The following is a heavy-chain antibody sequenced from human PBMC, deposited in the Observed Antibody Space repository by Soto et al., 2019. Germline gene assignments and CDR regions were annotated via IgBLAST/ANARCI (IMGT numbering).Heavy chain of an antibody. CDR3: AIQGYGPQHGLVDP. D-gene: IGHD5-18*01. CDR1: GGSIINYY. J-gene: IGHJ6*02. CDR2: INHDGYS. Sequence: QVQLQQSGPGLVKPSETLSLTCTVSGGSIINYYCSWFRQSPGKGLEWIGYINHDGYSAYNLSLKRRIPMSADTSKTQFSLMLDSVTATDTAVYYCAIQGYGPQHGLVDPWGQGTTLIVSS. V-gene: IGHV4-59*08.